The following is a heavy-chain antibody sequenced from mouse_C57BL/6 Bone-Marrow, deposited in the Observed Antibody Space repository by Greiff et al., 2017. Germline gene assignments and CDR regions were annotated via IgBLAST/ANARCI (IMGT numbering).Heavy chain of an antibody. J-gene: IGHJ3*01. D-gene: IGHD4-1*01. Sequence: VQLQQSGPELVKPGASVKMSCKASGYTFTDYYMHWVKQKPGKGLEWIGEIYPGSGNTYYNEKFKGKATLTADTSSSTAYMQLSSLTSEDSAVYFCARSKNWDSWFAYWGQGTLVTVSA. V-gene: IGHV1-83*01. CDR2: YPGSGNTY. CDR3: RSKNWDSWFAY. CDR1: YTFTDYYM.